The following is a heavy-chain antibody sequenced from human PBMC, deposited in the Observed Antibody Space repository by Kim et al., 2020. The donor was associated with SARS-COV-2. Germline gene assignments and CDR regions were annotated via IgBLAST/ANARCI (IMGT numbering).Heavy chain of an antibody. V-gene: IGHV3-23*01. D-gene: IGHD6-13*01. CDR3: AKEKTSRVIAAAAGEDY. CDR1: GFTFSSYA. CDR2: ISGSGGST. Sequence: GGSLRLSCAASGFTFSSYAMSWVRQAPGKGLEWVSAISGSGGSTYYADSVKGRFTISRDNSKNTLYLQMNSLRAEDTAVYYCAKEKTSRVIAAAAGEDYWGQGTLVTVSS. J-gene: IGHJ4*02.